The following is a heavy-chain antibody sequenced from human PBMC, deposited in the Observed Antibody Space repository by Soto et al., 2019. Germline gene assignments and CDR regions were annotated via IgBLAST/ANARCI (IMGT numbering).Heavy chain of an antibody. CDR1: GGSISSYY. CDR2: IYYSGST. D-gene: IGHD2-15*01. Sequence: SETLSLTCTVSGGSISSYYWSWIRQPPGKGLEWIGYIYYSGSTNYNPSLKSRVTISVDTSKNQFSLKLSSVTAADTAVYYCARAGGDTVVIDYWGQGTLVTVSS. V-gene: IGHV4-59*01. J-gene: IGHJ4*02. CDR3: ARAGGDTVVIDY.